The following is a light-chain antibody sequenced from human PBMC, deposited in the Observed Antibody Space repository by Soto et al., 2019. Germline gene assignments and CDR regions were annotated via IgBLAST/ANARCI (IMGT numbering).Light chain of an antibody. CDR3: CSYDGSTTARF. V-gene: IGLV2-23*02. Sequence: QTVVTQPASVSGSAGQSITISCTGTFSNVGKFNLVSWYQQHAGKAPKLIIYEVSVRPSGVSNRFSGSKSGNTASLTISGLQAEDEADYYCCSYDGSTTARFFGGGTKLTVL. CDR2: EVS. CDR1: FSNVGKFNL. J-gene: IGLJ2*01.